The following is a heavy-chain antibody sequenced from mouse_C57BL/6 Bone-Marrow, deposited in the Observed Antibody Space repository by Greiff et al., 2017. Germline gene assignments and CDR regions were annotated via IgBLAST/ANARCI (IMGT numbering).Heavy chain of an antibody. V-gene: IGHV10-1*01. CDR2: IRSKSNNYAT. CDR3: VRQYFYAMDY. CDR1: GFSFNTYA. Sequence: EVQLVESGGGLVQPKGSLKLSCAASGFSFNTYAMNWVRQAPGKGLEWVARIRSKSNNYATYYADSVKDRFTISRDDSESMLYLQMNNLKTEDTAMYYCVRQYFYAMDYWGQGTSVTVSS. J-gene: IGHJ4*01.